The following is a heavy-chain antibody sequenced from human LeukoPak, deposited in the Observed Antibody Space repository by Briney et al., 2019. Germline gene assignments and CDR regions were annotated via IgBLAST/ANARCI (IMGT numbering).Heavy chain of an antibody. V-gene: IGHV4-59*01. Sequence: SEALSLTCTVSGGSIISSYYWSWIRQPPGKGLEWIGYIYCSGSTNYNPSLKSRVTISVDTSKNQFSLKLSSVTAADTAVYYCARARYSSSWACDYWGQGTLVTVSS. CDR1: GGSIISSYY. D-gene: IGHD6-13*01. CDR2: IYCSGST. J-gene: IGHJ4*02. CDR3: ARARYSSSWACDY.